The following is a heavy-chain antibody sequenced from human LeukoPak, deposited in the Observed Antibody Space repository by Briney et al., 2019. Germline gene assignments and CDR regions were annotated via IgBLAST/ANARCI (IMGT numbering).Heavy chain of an antibody. V-gene: IGHV3-11*06. CDR2: IGISSGNT. D-gene: IGHD1-1*01. J-gene: IGHJ4*02. CDR3: ARDHNYAFDN. CDR1: GFPFNEYS. Sequence: GGSLRLSCAASGFPFNEYSMNWVRQAPGRGPEWISYIGISSGNTKYADSVKGRFTISGDNAKKSLYLQMNSLRVEDTAVYYCARDHNYAFDNWGQGTLVTVSS.